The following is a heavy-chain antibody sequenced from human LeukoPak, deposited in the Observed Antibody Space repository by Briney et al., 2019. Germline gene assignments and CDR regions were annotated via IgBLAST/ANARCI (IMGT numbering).Heavy chain of an antibody. J-gene: IGHJ4*02. CDR3: AKSVRVSSSSWVDY. Sequence: GGSLRLSCAASGFTFSSYAMSWVRPAPGKGLEWVSAISGSGGSTYYADSVKGRFTISRDNSKNTLYLQMNSLRAEDTAVYYCAKSVRVSSSSWVDYWGQGTLVTVSS. CDR1: GFTFSSYA. V-gene: IGHV3-23*01. D-gene: IGHD6-6*01. CDR2: ISGSGGST.